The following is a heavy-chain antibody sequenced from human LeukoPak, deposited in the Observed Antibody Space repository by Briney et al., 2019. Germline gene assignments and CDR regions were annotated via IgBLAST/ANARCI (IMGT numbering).Heavy chain of an antibody. CDR1: GGSFSGYY. V-gene: IGHV4-34*01. J-gene: IGHJ4*02. CDR2: IYYSGST. D-gene: IGHD3-3*01. Sequence: PSETLSLTCAVYGGSFSGYYWGWIRQPPGKGLEWIGSIYYSGSTYYNPSLKSRVTISVDTSKNQFSLKLSSVTAADTAVYYCARAGITIFGVVPPYFDYWGQGTLVTVSS. CDR3: ARAGITIFGVVPPYFDY.